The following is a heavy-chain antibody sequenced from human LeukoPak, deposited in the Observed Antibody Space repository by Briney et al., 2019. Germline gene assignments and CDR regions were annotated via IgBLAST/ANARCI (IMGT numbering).Heavy chain of an antibody. CDR1: GGSISSYY. D-gene: IGHD4-17*01. CDR3: ARENHDYGDFSFFDY. CDR2: IYYSGST. J-gene: IGHJ4*02. Sequence: SETLSLTCTVSGGSISSYYWSWIRQTPGKGLEWIGYIYYSGSTNYNPSLKSRVTISVDTSKNQFSLKLSSVTAADTAVYYCARENHDYGDFSFFDYWGQGTLVTVSS. V-gene: IGHV4-59*01.